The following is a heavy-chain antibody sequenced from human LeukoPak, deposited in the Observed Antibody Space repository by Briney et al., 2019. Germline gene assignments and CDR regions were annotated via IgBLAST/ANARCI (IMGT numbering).Heavy chain of an antibody. CDR2: INSDGSST. D-gene: IGHD3-10*01. Sequence: GGSLRLSCAASGFTFSSYWMSWVRQAPGKGLVGVSRINSDGSSTSYADSVKGRFTISRDNAKNTLYLQMNSLRAEDTAVYYCARHYYGSGIHYYYMDVWGKGTTVTVSS. CDR3: ARHYYGSGIHYYYMDV. J-gene: IGHJ6*03. V-gene: IGHV3-74*01. CDR1: GFTFSSYW.